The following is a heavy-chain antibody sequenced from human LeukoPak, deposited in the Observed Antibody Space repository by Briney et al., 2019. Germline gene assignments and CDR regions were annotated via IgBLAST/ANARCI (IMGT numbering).Heavy chain of an antibody. J-gene: IGHJ5*02. CDR1: GFIFSNQW. Sequence: GGSLRLSCAASGFIFSNQWMHWVRQAPGKGLVWVSRSKADGSSTTYADSVKGRFTISRDNAKDTLYLQMNSLTAEDTAVYYCARSDWFDPWGQGTLVTVTS. CDR3: ARSDWFDP. CDR2: SKADGSST. V-gene: IGHV3-74*01.